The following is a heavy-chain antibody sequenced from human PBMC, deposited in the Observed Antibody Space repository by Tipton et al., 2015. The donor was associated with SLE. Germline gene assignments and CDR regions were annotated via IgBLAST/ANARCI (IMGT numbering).Heavy chain of an antibody. Sequence: TLSLTCTVSGGSFSGYYWSWIRQPPGKGLEWIGEINHSGSTNYNPSLKSRVTISVDTSKNQFSLKLSSVTAADTAVYYCARDSSGWVSFDYWGQGTLVTVSS. CDR3: ARDSSGWVSFDY. V-gene: IGHV4-34*01. D-gene: IGHD6-19*01. CDR2: INHSGST. CDR1: GGSFSGYY. J-gene: IGHJ4*02.